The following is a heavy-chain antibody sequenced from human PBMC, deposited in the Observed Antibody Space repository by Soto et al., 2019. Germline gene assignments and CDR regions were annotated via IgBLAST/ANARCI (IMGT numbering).Heavy chain of an antibody. J-gene: IGHJ4*02. CDR3: ARGSVVAATLFDY. Sequence: DLEWIGYIYYSGSTYYNPSLKSRVTISVDTSKNQFSLKLSSVTAADTAVYYCARGSVVAATLFDYWGQGTLVTVSS. D-gene: IGHD2-15*01. V-gene: IGHV4-31*02. CDR2: IYYSGST.